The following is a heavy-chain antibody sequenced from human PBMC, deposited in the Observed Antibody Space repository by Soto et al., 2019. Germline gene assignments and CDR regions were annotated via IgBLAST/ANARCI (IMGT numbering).Heavy chain of an antibody. CDR3: ARTRGYSGYDTFDY. J-gene: IGHJ4*02. V-gene: IGHV3-66*01. D-gene: IGHD5-12*01. Sequence: GSLRLSCAASGFTVSSNYMSWVRQAPGKGLEWVSVIYSGGSTYYADSVKGIFTISRDNSKNTLYLQMNSLRAEDTAVYYCARTRGYSGYDTFDYWGQGTLVTVSS. CDR2: IYSGGST. CDR1: GFTVSSNY.